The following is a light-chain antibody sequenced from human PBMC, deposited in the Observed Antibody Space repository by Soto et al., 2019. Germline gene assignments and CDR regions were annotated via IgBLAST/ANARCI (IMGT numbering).Light chain of an antibody. CDR3: QQRSNWPIT. CDR1: QNVRSY. CDR2: DAS. V-gene: IGKV3-11*01. J-gene: IGKJ5*01. Sequence: EIVMTQSPATLSVSPGGRATLSCRASQNVRSYLAWYQQKPGQAPRLLIYDASNRATGVPARFRGSGSGTDFTLTISSLEPEDFSVYYCQQRSNWPITFGQGTRLEI.